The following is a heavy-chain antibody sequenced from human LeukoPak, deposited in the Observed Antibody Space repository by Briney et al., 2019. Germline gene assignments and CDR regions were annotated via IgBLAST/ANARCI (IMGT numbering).Heavy chain of an antibody. CDR2: INPNSGGT. CDR1: GYTFTVYY. J-gene: IGHJ6*02. CDR3: ARVIPPLYYYGMDV. Sequence: ASVKVSCKASGYTFTVYYMHWVRQAPRQGLEWMGWINPNSGGTNYAQKFQGRVTMTRDTSISTAYMELSRLRSDDPAVYYCARVIPPLYYYGMDVWGQGTTVTVSS. V-gene: IGHV1-2*02. D-gene: IGHD2-21*01.